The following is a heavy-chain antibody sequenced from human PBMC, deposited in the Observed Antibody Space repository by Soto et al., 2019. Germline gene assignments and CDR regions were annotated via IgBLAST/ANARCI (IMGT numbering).Heavy chain of an antibody. CDR3: ANYQRQPGGFEY. Sequence: SGPTLVNHTQTLTLTCTFSGFSLTTSGVGVGWIRQPPGKALEWLALIYWDDDKRYSPSLKSRLTITKDTSKNQVVLTMTNMDPADTATYYCANYQRQPGGFEYWGQGTLVTVSS. CDR2: IYWDDDK. D-gene: IGHD1-1*01. J-gene: IGHJ4*02. V-gene: IGHV2-5*02. CDR1: GFSLTTSGVG.